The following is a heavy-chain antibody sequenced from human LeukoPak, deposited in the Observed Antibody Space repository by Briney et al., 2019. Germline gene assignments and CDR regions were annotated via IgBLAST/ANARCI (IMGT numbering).Heavy chain of an antibody. V-gene: IGHV3-66*01. J-gene: IGHJ6*02. D-gene: IGHD5-12*01. Sequence: QAGGSRRLSCAASGFTVSSNYMSWVRQAPGKGLEWVSVIYSGGSTYYADSVKGRFTISRDNSKNTLYLQMNSLRAEDTAVYYCARADIVANTRPESGKDYYYYGMDVWGQGTTVTVSS. CDR1: GFTVSSNY. CDR2: IYSGGST. CDR3: ARADIVANTRPESGKDYYYYGMDV.